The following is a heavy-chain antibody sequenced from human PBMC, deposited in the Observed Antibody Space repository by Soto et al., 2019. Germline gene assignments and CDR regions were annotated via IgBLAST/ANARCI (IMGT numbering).Heavy chain of an antibody. CDR1: GFTFSSYA. V-gene: IGHV3-23*01. CDR2: ISGSGYNT. Sequence: GGSLRLSCAASGFTFSSYAMSWVRQAPGKGLEWVSAISGSGYNTYYADSVKGRFTISRDDSNNMVYLQMNSLKIEDTAVYYCTTDSYSSIKIVRVDYWGHGTLVTVS. CDR3: TTDSYSSIKIVRVDY. D-gene: IGHD2-2*01. J-gene: IGHJ4*01.